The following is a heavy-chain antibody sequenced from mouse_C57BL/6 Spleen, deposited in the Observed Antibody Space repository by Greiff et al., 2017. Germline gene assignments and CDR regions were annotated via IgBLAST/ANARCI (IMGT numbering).Heavy chain of an antibody. CDR3: SRKVYYGSSYYAMDY. CDR1: GYTFTDYY. CDR2: IYPGRGNT. D-gene: IGHD1-1*01. J-gene: IGHJ4*01. Sequence: VTVVESGAELVRPGASVKLSCKASGYTFTDYYINWVKQRPGQGLEWIARIYPGRGNTYYNEKFKGKATLTAEKSSSTAYMQRSSLTSEDSAVYVCSRKVYYGSSYYAMDYWGQGTSVTVSS. V-gene: IGHV1-76*01.